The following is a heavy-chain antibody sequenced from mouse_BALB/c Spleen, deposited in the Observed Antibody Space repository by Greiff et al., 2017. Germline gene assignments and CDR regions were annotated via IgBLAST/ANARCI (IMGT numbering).Heavy chain of an antibody. D-gene: IGHD2-3*01. CDR1: GYTFTSYW. CDR2: IYPGNSDT. Sequence: VQLQQSGAELARPGASVKMSCKASGYTFTSYWMHWVKQRPGQGLEWIGAIYPGNSDTSYNQKFKGKAKLTAVTSTSTAYMELSSLTNEDSAVYYCTRKGDGYYEYYFDYWGQGTTLTVSS. J-gene: IGHJ2*01. CDR3: TRKGDGYYEYYFDY. V-gene: IGHV1-5*01.